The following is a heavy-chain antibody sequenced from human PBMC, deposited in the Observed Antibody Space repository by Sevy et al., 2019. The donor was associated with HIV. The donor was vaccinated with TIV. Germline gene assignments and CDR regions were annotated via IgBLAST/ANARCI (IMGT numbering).Heavy chain of an antibody. Sequence: GGSLRLSCVAAGFSFSRHGMHWARQAPGKGLEWVAVISNDGSDKEYAESVKGRFTVSRDNSKDTVYLQMNSLRLDDTVEYYCANSRGRYEGSSWLYYYYIMDVWGQGTTVTVSS. V-gene: IGHV3-30*18. CDR3: ANSRGRYEGSSWLYYYYIMDV. J-gene: IGHJ6*02. CDR2: ISNDGSDK. D-gene: IGHD2-2*01. CDR1: GFSFSRHG.